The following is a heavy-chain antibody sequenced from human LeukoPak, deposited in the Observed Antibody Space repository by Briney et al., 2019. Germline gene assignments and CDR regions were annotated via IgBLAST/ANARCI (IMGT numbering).Heavy chain of an antibody. V-gene: IGHV1-2*02. CDR3: ARVVYHRGGSGMDV. Sequence: ASVKVSCKASGYNFTDYYLHWVRQAPGQGLEWMGWINPNSGDTKYPQKFQGRVTMTRDTSISTVHMELSSLRSDDTAVYYCARVVYHRGGSGMDVWGQGTTVTVSS. CDR2: INPNSGDT. D-gene: IGHD3-10*01. J-gene: IGHJ6*02. CDR1: GYNFTDYY.